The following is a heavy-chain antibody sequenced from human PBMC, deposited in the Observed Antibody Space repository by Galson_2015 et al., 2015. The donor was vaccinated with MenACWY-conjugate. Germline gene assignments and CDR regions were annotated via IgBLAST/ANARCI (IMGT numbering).Heavy chain of an antibody. Sequence: QSGAEVKKPGESLKISCKGSGFTFTSYWISWVRQMPGKGLEWMGRIDPSDSFTNYSPSFQGHVTISADKSVSTAYLQWSSLKASDTATYYCARRGLVGYGLNKYYGMDVWGQGTTVTVSS. V-gene: IGHV5-10-1*01. CDR3: ARRGLVGYGLNKYYGMDV. CDR1: GFTFTSYW. CDR2: IDPSDSFT. J-gene: IGHJ6*02. D-gene: IGHD2-15*01.